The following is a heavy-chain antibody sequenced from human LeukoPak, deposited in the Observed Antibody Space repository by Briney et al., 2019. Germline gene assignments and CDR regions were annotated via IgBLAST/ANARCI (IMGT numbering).Heavy chain of an antibody. CDR2: ISSSSSCI. V-gene: IGHV3-21*01. J-gene: IGHJ6*03. Sequence: GGSLRLSCAASGFTFRSYSMNWVRQAPGKGLEWVSSISSSSSCIYYADSVKRRFTISRDSAKNSLYLQMNSQRAEDTAAYYCARDGYDPYYYMDVWGKGTTVTVSS. CDR1: GFTFRSYS. D-gene: IGHD5-18*01. CDR3: ARDGYDPYYYMDV.